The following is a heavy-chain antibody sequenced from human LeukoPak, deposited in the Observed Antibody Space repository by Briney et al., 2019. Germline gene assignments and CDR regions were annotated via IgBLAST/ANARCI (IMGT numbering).Heavy chain of an antibody. Sequence: MTSETLSLTCAVYGGSFSGYYWSWIRQPPGKGLEWIGEINHSGSTNYNPSLKSRVTISVDTSKNQFSLKLSSVTAADTAVYYCARVLAGGSYYYYYGMDVWGQGTTVTVSS. D-gene: IGHD1-26*01. V-gene: IGHV4-34*01. J-gene: IGHJ6*02. CDR2: INHSGST. CDR1: GGSFSGYY. CDR3: ARVLAGGSYYYYYGMDV.